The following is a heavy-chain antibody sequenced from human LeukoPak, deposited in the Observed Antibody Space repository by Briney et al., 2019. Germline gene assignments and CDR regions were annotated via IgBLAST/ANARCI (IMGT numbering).Heavy chain of an antibody. J-gene: IGHJ4*02. CDR1: GYTFTSYA. Sequence: ASVKVSCKASGYTFTSYAMNWVRQAPGQGLEWMGWINTNTGNPTYAQGFTGRFVFSLGTSVSTAYLQISSLKAEDTAVYYCARGHTNYYGSGSYPGYWGQGTLVTVSS. V-gene: IGHV7-4-1*02. CDR2: INTNTGNP. CDR3: ARGHTNYYGSGSYPGY. D-gene: IGHD3-10*01.